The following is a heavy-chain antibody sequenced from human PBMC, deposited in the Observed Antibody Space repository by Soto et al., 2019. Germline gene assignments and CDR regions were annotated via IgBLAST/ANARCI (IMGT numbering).Heavy chain of an antibody. CDR1: GYTFTSYG. J-gene: IGHJ4*02. V-gene: IGHV1-18*04. CDR2: ISAYNGNT. D-gene: IGHD3-22*01. Sequence: ASVKVSCKASGYTFTSYGISWVRQAPGQGLEWMGWISAYNGNTNYAQKLQGRVTMTTDTSTSTAYMELRSLRSDDTAVYYCARDRGGDYYDSSGYSYWGQGTLVTVSS. CDR3: ARDRGGDYYDSSGYSY.